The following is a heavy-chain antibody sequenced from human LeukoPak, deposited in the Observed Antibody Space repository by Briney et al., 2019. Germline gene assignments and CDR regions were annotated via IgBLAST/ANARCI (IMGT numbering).Heavy chain of an antibody. D-gene: IGHD5-18*01. CDR2: ISGSGVST. Sequence: PGGSLRLSCAASGFSFNSYAMSWVRQAPGKGLEWVSAISGSGVSTYYADSVKGRFTISRDNSKNTLFLQMNSLRAEDTAVYYCAKKRMQLWSCLEAWGQGALVTVSS. V-gene: IGHV3-23*01. CDR3: AKKRMQLWSCLEA. CDR1: GFSFNSYA. J-gene: IGHJ5*02.